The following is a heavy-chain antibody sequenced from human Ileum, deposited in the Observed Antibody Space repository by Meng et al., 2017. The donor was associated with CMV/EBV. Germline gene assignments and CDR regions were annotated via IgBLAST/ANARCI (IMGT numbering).Heavy chain of an antibody. CDR2: INHSGST. J-gene: IGHJ6*02. Sequence: SETLSLTCAVYGGSFSGYYWSWIRQPPGKGLEWIGEINHSGSTNYNPSLKSRVTISVDTSKNQFSLKLSSATAADTAVYYCARVNSSRAYYYYYYGMDVWGQGTTVTVSS. V-gene: IGHV4-34*01. CDR1: GGSFSGYY. CDR3: ARVNSSRAYYYYYYGMDV. D-gene: IGHD6-13*01.